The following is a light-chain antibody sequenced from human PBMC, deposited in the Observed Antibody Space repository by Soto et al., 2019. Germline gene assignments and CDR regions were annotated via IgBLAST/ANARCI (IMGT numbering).Light chain of an antibody. J-gene: IGKJ5*01. Sequence: EIVMTQSPATLSVSPGEGATLSCRASQSLGSDLAWHQQKPGQAPRLLIYGASTRATGIPARFSGSGSGTEFTLTISSLQSEDFAVYYCQQYDSWPITLGQGTRLEMK. CDR3: QQYDSWPIT. CDR1: QSLGSD. CDR2: GAS. V-gene: IGKV3-15*01.